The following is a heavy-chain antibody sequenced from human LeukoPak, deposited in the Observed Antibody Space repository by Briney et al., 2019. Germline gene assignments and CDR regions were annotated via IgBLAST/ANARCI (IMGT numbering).Heavy chain of an antibody. CDR3: AKDVYYDSSGYYHGNAFDI. CDR2: ISWNSGSI. Sequence: GGSLRLSCAASGFTFDGYAMHWVRQAPGKGLEWVSGISWNSGSIGYADSVKGRFTISRDNAKNSLYLQMNSLRAEDTALYYCAKDVYYDSSGYYHGNAFDIWGQGTMVTVSS. CDR1: GFTFDGYA. D-gene: IGHD3-22*01. J-gene: IGHJ3*02. V-gene: IGHV3-9*01.